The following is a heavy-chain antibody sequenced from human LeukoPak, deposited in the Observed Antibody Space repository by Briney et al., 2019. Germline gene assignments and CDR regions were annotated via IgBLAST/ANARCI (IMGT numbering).Heavy chain of an antibody. Sequence: KPGGCLRLSCTASGFALSSYGMNWVRQAPGKGLEWVSYISTSSTYTYYADSVKGRFTISRDNAKNSLHLQMNRLRAEDTAVYYGVRDLNYYVSRPLDYCGQGTLVTVSS. V-gene: IGHV3-21*01. J-gene: IGHJ4*02. CDR2: ISTSSTYT. D-gene: IGHD3-22*01. CDR3: VRDLNYYVSRPLDY. CDR1: GFALSSYG.